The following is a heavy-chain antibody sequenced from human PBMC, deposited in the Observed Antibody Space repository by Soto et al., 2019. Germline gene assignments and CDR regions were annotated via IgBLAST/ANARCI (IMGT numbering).Heavy chain of an antibody. V-gene: IGHV3-21*01. J-gene: IGHJ6*02. Sequence: GGSLRLSCTASGFIFSTSAMTWVRQVPGKGLEWVSSIDRRSDIYYADSVKGRFTISRDNAKNSVSLQMNSLRAEDTAVYYCAREETAWPLAYGLDVWGQGTTVTVSS. CDR1: GFIFSTSA. D-gene: IGHD2-21*02. CDR2: IDRRSDI. CDR3: AREETAWPLAYGLDV.